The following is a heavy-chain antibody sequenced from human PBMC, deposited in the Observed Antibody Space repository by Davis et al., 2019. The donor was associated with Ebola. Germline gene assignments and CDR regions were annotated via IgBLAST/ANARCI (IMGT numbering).Heavy chain of an antibody. V-gene: IGHV3-21*01. CDR2: ISSSSSYI. Sequence: GESLKISCAASGFTFSSYSMNWVRQAPGKGLEWVSSISSSSSYIYYADSVKGRFTISRDNAKNSLYLQMNSLRAEDTAVYYCARELVGATTGYGMDVWGQGTTVTVSS. CDR1: GFTFSSYS. D-gene: IGHD1-26*01. J-gene: IGHJ6*02. CDR3: ARELVGATTGYGMDV.